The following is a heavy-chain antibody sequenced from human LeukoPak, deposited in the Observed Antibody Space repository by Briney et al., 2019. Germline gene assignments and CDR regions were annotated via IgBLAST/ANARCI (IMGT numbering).Heavy chain of an antibody. Sequence: ASVKVSCKASGYTFTGYYMHWVRQAPGQGLEWMGWINPNSGGTNYAQKFQGRVTMTRDTSISTAYMELSRLRPDDTAVYYCARAILYDILTGYHPNPHYYYMDGWGKGTTVTISS. CDR3: ARAILYDILTGYHPNPHYYYMDG. CDR1: GYTFTGYY. D-gene: IGHD3-9*01. V-gene: IGHV1-2*02. J-gene: IGHJ6*03. CDR2: INPNSGGT.